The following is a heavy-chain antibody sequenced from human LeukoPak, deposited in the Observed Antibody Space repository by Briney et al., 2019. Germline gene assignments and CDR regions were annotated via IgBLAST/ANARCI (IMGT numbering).Heavy chain of an antibody. V-gene: IGHV1-46*03. J-gene: IGHJ5*02. Sequence: ASVKVSCKASGYTFTSYYMHWVRQAPGQGLEWMGIINPSGGSTSYAQKFQGRVTMTRDTSTSTVYMELSSLRSEDMAVYYCARGPRVTIFGVVLDLKNNWFDPWGQGTLVTVSS. CDR2: INPSGGST. CDR1: GYTFTSYY. D-gene: IGHD3-3*01. CDR3: ARGPRVTIFGVVLDLKNNWFDP.